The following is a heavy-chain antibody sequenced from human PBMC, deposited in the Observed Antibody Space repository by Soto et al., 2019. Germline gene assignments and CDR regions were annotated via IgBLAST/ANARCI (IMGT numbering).Heavy chain of an antibody. CDR1: GGSISSGDYY. CDR2: IYYSGST. V-gene: IGHV4-30-4*01. CDR3: AREPEVIPPNYYYGMDV. D-gene: IGHD3-22*01. Sequence: SETLSLTCTVSGGSISSGDYYWSWIRQPPGKGLEWIGYIYYSGSTYYNPSLKSRVTISVDTSKNQFSLKLSSVTAADTAVYYCAREPEVIPPNYYYGMDVWGQGTTVTVSS. J-gene: IGHJ6*02.